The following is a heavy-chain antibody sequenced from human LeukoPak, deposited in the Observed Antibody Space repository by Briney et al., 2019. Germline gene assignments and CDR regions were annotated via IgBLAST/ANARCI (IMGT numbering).Heavy chain of an antibody. CDR3: ARGEPGTPYYFDY. V-gene: IGHV4-34*01. CDR1: GGSFSGYY. CDR2: INHSGST. Sequence: PSETLSLTCAVYGGSFSGYYWSWIRQPPGKGLEWIGEINHSGSTNYNPSLKSRVTISVDTSKNQFSLKLSSVTAADTAVYYCARGEPGTPYYFDYWGQGTLVTVPS. J-gene: IGHJ4*02. D-gene: IGHD1-26*01.